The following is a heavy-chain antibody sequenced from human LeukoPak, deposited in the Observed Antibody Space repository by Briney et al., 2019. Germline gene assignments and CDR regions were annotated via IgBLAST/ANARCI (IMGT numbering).Heavy chain of an antibody. Sequence: SQTLSLTCTVSGGSISSGSYYWSWIRQPAGKGLEWIGRIYTSGSTNYNPSLKSRVTISVDTSKNQFSLKLSSETAADTAVYYCARHNSGYYSFWGQGTLVTVSS. V-gene: IGHV4-61*02. CDR2: IYTSGST. J-gene: IGHJ4*02. CDR3: ARHNSGYYSF. CDR1: GGSISSGSYY. D-gene: IGHD3-22*01.